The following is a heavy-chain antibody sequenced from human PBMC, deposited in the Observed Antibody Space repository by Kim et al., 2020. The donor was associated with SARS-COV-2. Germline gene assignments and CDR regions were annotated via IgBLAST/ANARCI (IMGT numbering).Heavy chain of an antibody. CDR3: ATWSERWFGELQAYQVYYYYGMDV. D-gene: IGHD3-10*01. J-gene: IGHJ6*02. V-gene: IGHV1-69*13. CDR1: GGTFSSYA. CDR2: IIPIFGTA. Sequence: SVKVSCKASGGTFSSYAISWVRQAPGQGLEWMGGIIPIFGTANYAQKFQGRVTITADESTSTAYMELSSLRSEDTAVYYCATWSERWFGELQAYQVYYYYGMDVWGQGTTVTVSS.